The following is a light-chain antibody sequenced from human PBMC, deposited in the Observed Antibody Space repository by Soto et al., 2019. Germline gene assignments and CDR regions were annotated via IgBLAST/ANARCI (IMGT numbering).Light chain of an antibody. Sequence: DIQVTQSAPYLSASVGDLVTIICRASQGIVSYYAWYQQKPGKAPKLLISGASTLQSGVPSRFSGSGSGTDFTLTISTLQPEDFATYYCQQSYSTAFTFGGGTKVDI. CDR2: GAS. V-gene: IGKV1-39*01. CDR3: QQSYSTAFT. J-gene: IGKJ4*01. CDR1: QGIVSY.